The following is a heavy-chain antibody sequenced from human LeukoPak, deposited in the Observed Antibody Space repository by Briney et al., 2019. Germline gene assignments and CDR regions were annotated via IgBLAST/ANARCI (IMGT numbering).Heavy chain of an antibody. CDR1: GFTFSDYY. Sequence: PGGSLRLSCAASGFTFSDYYMSWTRQAPGKGLEWVSYISSSGSTIYYTDSVKGRFTISRDNAKNSLYLQMDSLRAEDTAVYYCARDDIIVGAANWGQGTLVTVSS. CDR3: ARDDIIVGAAN. V-gene: IGHV3-11*01. J-gene: IGHJ4*02. D-gene: IGHD1-26*01. CDR2: ISSSGSTI.